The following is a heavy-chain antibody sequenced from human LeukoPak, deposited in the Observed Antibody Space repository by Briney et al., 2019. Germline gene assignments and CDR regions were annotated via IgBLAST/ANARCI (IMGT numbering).Heavy chain of an antibody. D-gene: IGHD1-26*01. J-gene: IGHJ4*02. V-gene: IGHV4-59*01. Sequence: SETLSLPCTVSGGSISSYYWSWIRQPPGKGLEWIGYIYYSGSTNYNPSLKSRVTISVDTSKNQFSLKLSSVTAADTAVYYCARADGSYSHGYWGQGTLVTVSS. CDR3: ARADGSYSHGY. CDR1: GGSISSYY. CDR2: IYYSGST.